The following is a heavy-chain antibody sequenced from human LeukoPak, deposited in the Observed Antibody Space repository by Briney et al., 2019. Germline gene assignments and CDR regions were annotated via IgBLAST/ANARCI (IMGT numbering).Heavy chain of an antibody. D-gene: IGHD3-3*01. J-gene: IGHJ6*02. CDR2: INHSGST. CDR3: ARGPYYDFWSGYYNYYHYGMDV. Sequence: PSETLSLTCAVYGGSFSGYYWSWIRQPPGKGLEWIGEINHSGSTNYNPSLKSRVTISVDTSKNQFSLKLSSVTAADTAVYYCARGPYYDFWSGYYNYYHYGMDVWGQGTTVTVSS. V-gene: IGHV4-34*01. CDR1: GGSFSGYY.